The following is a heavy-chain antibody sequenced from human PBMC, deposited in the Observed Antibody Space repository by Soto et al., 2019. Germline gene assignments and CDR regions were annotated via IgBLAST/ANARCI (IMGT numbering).Heavy chain of an antibody. CDR2: ISYDGTNK. CDR1: GFFFSDYG. Sequence: GGSLRLSCEASGFFFSDYGMHWVRQAPGKGLEWVAVISYDGTNKYYGDSAKGRFTISRDNSRNTLYLQMNSLRAEDTAVYYCAKDPPIAVAGTRWFDPWGQGTLVTVSS. D-gene: IGHD6-19*01. J-gene: IGHJ5*02. V-gene: IGHV3-30*18. CDR3: AKDPPIAVAGTRWFDP.